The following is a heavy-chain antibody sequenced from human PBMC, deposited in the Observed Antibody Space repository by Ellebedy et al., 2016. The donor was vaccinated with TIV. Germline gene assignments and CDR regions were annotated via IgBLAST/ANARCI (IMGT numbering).Heavy chain of an antibody. J-gene: IGHJ6*02. V-gene: IGHV3-21*01. CDR1: GFTFSSYS. CDR3: ASISSNWSDYYYYGMDV. D-gene: IGHD6-13*01. Sequence: GESLKISCAASGFTFSSYSMNWVRQDPGKGLEWVSSISSSSSYIYYADSVKGRFTISRDKAKNSLYLQMKSLRAEDTVGYYCASISSNWSDYYYYGMDVWGQGTTVTVSS. CDR2: ISSSSSYI.